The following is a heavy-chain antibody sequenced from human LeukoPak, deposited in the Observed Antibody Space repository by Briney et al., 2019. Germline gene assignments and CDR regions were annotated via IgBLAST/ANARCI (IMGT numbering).Heavy chain of an antibody. CDR1: GGSISSGGYY. CDR3: ARDGGLYYYGSGSHAFDI. V-gene: IGHV4-31*03. CDR2: IYYSGST. Sequence: SQTLSLTCTVSGGSISSGGYYWSCIRQHPGKGLEWIGYIYYSGSTYYNPSLKSRVTISVDTSKNQFSLKLGSVTAADTAVYYCARDGGLYYYGSGSHAFDIWGQGTMVTVSS. D-gene: IGHD3-10*01. J-gene: IGHJ3*02.